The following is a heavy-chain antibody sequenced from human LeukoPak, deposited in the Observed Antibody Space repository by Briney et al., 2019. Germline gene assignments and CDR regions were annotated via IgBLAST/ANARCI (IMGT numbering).Heavy chain of an antibody. Sequence: GGSLRLSCAASGFTFSSYGMHWVRQAPGKGLEWVAVIWYDGSNKYYADSVKGRLTISRDNSKNTLYLQMNSLRAEDTAVYYCARDPSRPYSSSWLDYWGQGTLVTVSS. CDR3: ARDPSRPYSSSWLDY. CDR1: GFTFSSYG. D-gene: IGHD6-13*01. V-gene: IGHV3-33*01. J-gene: IGHJ4*02. CDR2: IWYDGSNK.